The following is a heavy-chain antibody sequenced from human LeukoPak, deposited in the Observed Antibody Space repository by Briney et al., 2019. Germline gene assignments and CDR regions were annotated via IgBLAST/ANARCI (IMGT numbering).Heavy chain of an antibody. D-gene: IGHD3-22*01. CDR3: ARVRYDSSGYRAFDI. V-gene: IGHV4-61*02. J-gene: IGHJ3*02. Sequence: SQTLSLTCTVSGDSISSGSYYWSWIRKPPGKGLEWIGLIYTSGSTNYNPSLKSRVTISVDTSKNQFSLKLSSVTAADTAVYYCARVRYDSSGYRAFDIWGQGTMVTVSS. CDR1: GDSISSGSYY. CDR2: IYTSGST.